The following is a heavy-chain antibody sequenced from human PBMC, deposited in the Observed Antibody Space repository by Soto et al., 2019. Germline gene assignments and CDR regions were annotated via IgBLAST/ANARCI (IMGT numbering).Heavy chain of an antibody. CDR2: INPNSGGT. CDR1: GYTFTGYY. D-gene: IGHD1-1*01. V-gene: IGHV1-2*04. Sequence: ASVKVSCKASGYTFTGYYMHWVRQAPGQGLEWMGRINPNSGGTNYAQKFQGWVTMTRDTSISTAYMELSRLRSDDTAVYYCARDGRATGTPNYYYYYGMDVWGQGTTVTVSS. CDR3: ARDGRATGTPNYYYYYGMDV. J-gene: IGHJ6*02.